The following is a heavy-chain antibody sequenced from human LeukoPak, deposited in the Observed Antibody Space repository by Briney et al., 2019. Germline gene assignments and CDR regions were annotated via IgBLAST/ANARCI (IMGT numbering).Heavy chain of an antibody. CDR3: ARGAAAGMFDP. CDR2: INAGNGNT. CDR1: GYTFTSYA. J-gene: IGHJ5*02. V-gene: IGHV1-3*01. Sequence: ASVKVSCKASGYTFTSYAVHWVRQAPGQRLEWMGWINAGNGNTKYSQKFQGRVTITRDTSASTAYMELSSLRSEDTAVYYCARGAAAGMFDPWGQGTLVTVSS. D-gene: IGHD6-13*01.